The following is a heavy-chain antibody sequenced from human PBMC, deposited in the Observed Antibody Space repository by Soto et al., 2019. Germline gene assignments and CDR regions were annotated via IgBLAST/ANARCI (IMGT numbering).Heavy chain of an antibody. Sequence: SVKVSCKASGGTFSSYAISWVRQAPGQGLEWMGGIIPIFGTANYAQKFQGRVTITADKSTSTAYMELSSLRSEDTAVYYCARLAVAGPYYYDSSGYYYHYYFDYWGQGTLVTVSS. CDR3: ARLAVAGPYYYDSSGYYYHYYFDY. V-gene: IGHV1-69*06. CDR2: IIPIFGTA. CDR1: GGTFSSYA. J-gene: IGHJ4*02. D-gene: IGHD3-22*01.